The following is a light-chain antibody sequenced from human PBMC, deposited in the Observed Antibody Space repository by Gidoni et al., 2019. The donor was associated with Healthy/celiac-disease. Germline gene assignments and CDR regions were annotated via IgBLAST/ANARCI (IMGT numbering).Light chain of an antibody. CDR2: FVS. CDR3: SSYTSSSSVV. V-gene: IGLV2-14*03. J-gene: IGLJ2*01. Sequence: QSALTPPDSVSGSPGQSITISCTGTSSDVGGYNYVSWYQQHPGKAPKLMIYFVSNRPSGVSNRFSGSKSGNTASLTISGLQAEDEADYYCSSYTSSSSVVFGGGTKLTVL. CDR1: SSDVGGYNY.